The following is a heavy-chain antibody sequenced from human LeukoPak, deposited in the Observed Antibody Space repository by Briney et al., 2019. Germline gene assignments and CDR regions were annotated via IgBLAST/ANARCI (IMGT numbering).Heavy chain of an antibody. Sequence: GGSLRLSCVASGFTVDTYWMSWVRQAPGKGLEWVAIISYDGNNKFYADSVKGRFTISRDNSKNTLYLQMNSLRAEDTAVYYCAALYGGSFDYWGQGTLVTVSS. V-gene: IGHV3-30-3*01. CDR2: ISYDGNNK. CDR3: AALYGGSFDY. D-gene: IGHD4-23*01. CDR1: GFTVDTYW. J-gene: IGHJ4*02.